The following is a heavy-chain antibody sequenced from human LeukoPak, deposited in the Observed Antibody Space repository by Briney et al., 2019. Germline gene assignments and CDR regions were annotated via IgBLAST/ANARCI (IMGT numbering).Heavy chain of an antibody. Sequence: GGSLRLSCAASGFTFSSYEMNWVRQAPGKGLEWVANIKQDGSEKYYVDSVKGRFTISRDNAKNSLYLQMNSLRAEDTAVYYCARDPTVTTHDYWGQGTLVTVSS. CDR2: IKQDGSEK. CDR1: GFTFSSYE. CDR3: ARDPTVTTHDY. D-gene: IGHD4-17*01. V-gene: IGHV3-7*01. J-gene: IGHJ4*02.